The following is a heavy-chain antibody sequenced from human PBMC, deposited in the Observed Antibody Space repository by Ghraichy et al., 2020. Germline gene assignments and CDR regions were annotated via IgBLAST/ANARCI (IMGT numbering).Heavy chain of an antibody. D-gene: IGHD6-19*01. CDR3: AAHWGYSSGWYWFDP. Sequence: GALRLSCAASGFTFSSYAMSWVRQAPGKGLEWVSAISGSGGSTYYADSVKGRFTISRDNSKNTLYLQMNSLRAEDTAVYYCAAHWGYSSGWYWFDPWGQGTLVTVSS. CDR2: ISGSGGST. CDR1: GFTFSSYA. V-gene: IGHV3-23*01. J-gene: IGHJ5*02.